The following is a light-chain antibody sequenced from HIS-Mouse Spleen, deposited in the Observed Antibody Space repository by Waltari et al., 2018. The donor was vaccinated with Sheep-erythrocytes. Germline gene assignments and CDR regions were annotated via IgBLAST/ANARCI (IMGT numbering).Light chain of an antibody. CDR1: SSDVGGYNY. J-gene: IGLJ1*01. Sequence: QSALTQPPSASGSPGQSVTIPCTGTSSDVGGYNYVSWYQQHPGNAPKLMIYEVSKRPSGVPDRFPGSKSGNTASLTVSGLQAEDEADYYCSSYAGSNNYVFGTGTKVTVL. V-gene: IGLV2-8*01. CDR2: EVS. CDR3: SSYAGSNNYV.